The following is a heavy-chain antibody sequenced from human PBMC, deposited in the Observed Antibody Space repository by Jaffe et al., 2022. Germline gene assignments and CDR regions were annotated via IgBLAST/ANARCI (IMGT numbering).Heavy chain of an antibody. CDR2: IYYSGST. Sequence: QLQLQESGPGLVKPSETLSLTCTVSGGSISSSSYYWGWIRQPPGKGLEWIGSIYYSGSTYYNPSLKSRVTISVDTSKNQFSLKLSSVTAADTAVYYCARLDCSGGSCYSEVATIPVSPINQGADYWGQGTLVTVSS. J-gene: IGHJ4*02. V-gene: IGHV4-39*01. D-gene: IGHD2-15*01. CDR1: GGSISSSSYY. CDR3: ARLDCSGGSCYSEVATIPVSPINQGADY.